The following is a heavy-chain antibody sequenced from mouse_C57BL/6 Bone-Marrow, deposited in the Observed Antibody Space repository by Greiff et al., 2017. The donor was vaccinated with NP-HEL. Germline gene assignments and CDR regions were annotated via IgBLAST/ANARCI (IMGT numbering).Heavy chain of an antibody. V-gene: IGHV1-72*01. CDR1: GYTFTSYW. J-gene: IGHJ3*01. CDR2: IDPNSGGT. Sequence: QVQLKESGAELVKPGASVKLSCTASGYTFTSYWMHWVKQRPGRGLEWIGRIDPNSGGTKYTAKFKSKAPLTVDKPSSTAYMQLSSLTSEDAAVYYCARDGSSSWFAYWGQGTLVTVSA. CDR3: ARDGSSSWFAY. D-gene: IGHD1-1*01.